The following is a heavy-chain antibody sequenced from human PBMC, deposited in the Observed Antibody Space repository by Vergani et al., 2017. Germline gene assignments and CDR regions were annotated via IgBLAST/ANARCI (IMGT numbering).Heavy chain of an antibody. CDR2: INPSGGHT. CDR1: GYTFSNYY. Sequence: QVQVVQSGAEVKKSGASVKVSCKTSGYTFSNYYMHWVRQAPGQGLEWMGIINPSGGHTNYAQKFQGRVTMTRDTSTSTVYRELSSLRSEDTGIYYCARGDCGILTGCQYWVQGTLVTVSA. CDR3: ARGDCGILTGCQY. V-gene: IGHV1-46*03. J-gene: IGHJ4*02. D-gene: IGHD3-9*01.